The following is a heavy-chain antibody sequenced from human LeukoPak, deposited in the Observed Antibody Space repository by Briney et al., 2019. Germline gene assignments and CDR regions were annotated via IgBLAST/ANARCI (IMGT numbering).Heavy chain of an antibody. D-gene: IGHD6-13*01. J-gene: IGHJ4*02. Sequence: GGSLRLSCAASGFTFSTYWMHWVRQAPGKGLVWVSHINSDGRNTTYADSVTGRFTVSRDNAKNTLYLQMNSLRAEDTAVYYCARVLAQQQGYWGQGTLVTVSS. CDR2: INSDGRNT. CDR3: ARVLAQQQGY. CDR1: GFTFSTYW. V-gene: IGHV3-74*01.